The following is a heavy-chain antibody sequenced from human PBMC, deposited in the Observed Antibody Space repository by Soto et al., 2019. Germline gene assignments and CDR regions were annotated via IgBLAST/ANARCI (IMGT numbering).Heavy chain of an antibody. Sequence: QVQLVQSGAEVKKPGSSVKVSCKASGGTFSSYAISWVRQAPGQGLEWMGGIIPIFGTASYAKKFQGRVTITRDESTITAYMQLSSLRAEDTDVYYCARASSGLRHGAFDIWGQGTMVTVSS. CDR2: IIPIFGTA. D-gene: IGHD6-19*01. V-gene: IGHV1-69*01. J-gene: IGHJ3*02. CDR3: ARASSGLRHGAFDI. CDR1: GGTFSSYA.